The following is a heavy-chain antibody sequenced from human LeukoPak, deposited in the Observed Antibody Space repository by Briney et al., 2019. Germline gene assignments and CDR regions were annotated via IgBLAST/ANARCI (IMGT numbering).Heavy chain of an antibody. V-gene: IGHV4-34*01. J-gene: IGHJ4*02. CDR2: INHSGST. D-gene: IGHD2-15*01. CDR1: GGSFSGYY. CDR3: ASIGYCSGGSCPPFDY. Sequence: PSETLSLTCAVYGGSFSGYYWSWIRQPPGKGLEWIGEINHSGSTNYNPSLKSRVTISVDTSKNQFSLKLSSVTAADTAVYYCASIGYCSGGSCPPFDYWGQGTLVTVSS.